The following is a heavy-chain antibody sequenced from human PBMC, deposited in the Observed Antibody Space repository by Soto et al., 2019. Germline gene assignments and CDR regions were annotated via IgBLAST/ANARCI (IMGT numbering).Heavy chain of an antibody. Sequence: ASVKVSCKASGYTFTGYYMHWVRQAPGQGLEWMGWINPNSGGTNYAQKFQGRVTMTRDTSISTAYMELSRLRSDDTAVYYCAAADEYYYYGMDVWGQGTTVTVS. D-gene: IGHD6-25*01. J-gene: IGHJ6*02. CDR3: AAADEYYYYGMDV. CDR2: INPNSGGT. CDR1: GYTFTGYY. V-gene: IGHV1-2*02.